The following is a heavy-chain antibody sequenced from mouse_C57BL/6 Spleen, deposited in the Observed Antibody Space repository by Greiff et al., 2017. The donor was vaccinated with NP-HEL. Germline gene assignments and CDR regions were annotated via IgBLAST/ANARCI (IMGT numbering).Heavy chain of an antibody. CDR2: ISDGGSYT. CDR3: ARDRSFDY. J-gene: IGHJ2*01. Sequence: EVQRVASGGGLVKPGGSLKLSCAASGFTFSSYAMSWVRQTPEKRLEWVATISDGGSYTYYPDNVKGRFTISRDNAKNNLYLQMSHLKSEDTARYYCARDRSFDYWGQGTTLTVSS. CDR1: GFTFSSYA. V-gene: IGHV5-4*01.